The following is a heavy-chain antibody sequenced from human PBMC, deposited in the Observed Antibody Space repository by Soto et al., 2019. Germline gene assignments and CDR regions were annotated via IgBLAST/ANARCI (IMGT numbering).Heavy chain of an antibody. CDR1: GFTFSGSA. J-gene: IGHJ4*01. V-gene: IGHV3-73*01. CDR2: IRSKANSYAT. CDR3: XSRXXXXXXXXXGSTXX. D-gene: IGHD2-2*01. Sequence: SLRLSCAASGFTFSGSAMHWGRQASGKGLEWVGRIRSKANSYATAYAASVKGRFTISRDDSKNTAYLQMNSLKTEDTAVYXXXSRXXXXXXXXXGSTXXWGXGTLXTXXS.